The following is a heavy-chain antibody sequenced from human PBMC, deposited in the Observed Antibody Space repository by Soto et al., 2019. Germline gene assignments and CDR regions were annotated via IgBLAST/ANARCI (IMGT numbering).Heavy chain of an antibody. V-gene: IGHV1-3*01. J-gene: IGHJ4*02. CDR3: ARELQGLYYFDY. CDR2: INAGNGDS. D-gene: IGHD4-4*01. CDR1: EYTFSSYT. Sequence: APLKVSCKASEYTFSSYTLHWVRQAPGQRLEWMGWINAGNGDSKDSQKFQGRVSISRDTSASTASMELSSLTSEDTAVYYCARELQGLYYFDYWGQGTLVTAPQ.